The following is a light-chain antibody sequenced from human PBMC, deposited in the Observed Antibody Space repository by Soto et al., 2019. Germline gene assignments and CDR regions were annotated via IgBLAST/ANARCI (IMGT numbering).Light chain of an antibody. CDR3: QSYDRSRFVV. CDR1: SSNIGAGYD. Sequence: QSVLTQPPSVSGAPGQRVTISCTGSSSNIGAGYDVHWYQQLPGTAPKLLIYGNSNRPSGVPDRFSGSKSGTSASLAITGLQAEYEADYYCQSYDRSRFVVFGGGTKLTVL. J-gene: IGLJ2*01. V-gene: IGLV1-40*01. CDR2: GNS.